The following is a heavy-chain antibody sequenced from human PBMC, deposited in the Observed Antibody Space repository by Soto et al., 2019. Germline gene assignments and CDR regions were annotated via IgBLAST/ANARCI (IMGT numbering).Heavy chain of an antibody. Sequence: QVQLVESGGGVVQPGRSLRLSCAASGFTFSSYAMHWVRQAPGKGLEWVAVISYDGSNKYYADSVKGRFTISRDNSKNTLYLQMNSLRAEDTAVYYCARGNYYDSSGYFYWGPGSLVTVSS. J-gene: IGHJ4*02. V-gene: IGHV3-30-3*01. CDR2: ISYDGSNK. D-gene: IGHD3-22*01. CDR3: ARGNYYDSSGYFY. CDR1: GFTFSSYA.